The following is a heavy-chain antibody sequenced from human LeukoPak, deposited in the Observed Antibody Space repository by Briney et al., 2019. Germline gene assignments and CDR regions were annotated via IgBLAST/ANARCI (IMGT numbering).Heavy chain of an antibody. CDR2: IYYSGST. Sequence: PSQTLSLTCTVSGGSISSGDYYWSWIRQPPGKGLEWIGYIYYSGSTYYNPSLKSRVTISVDTSKNQFSLKLSSVTAADTAVYYCASHGEGEDAFDIWGQGTMVTVSS. D-gene: IGHD3-10*01. CDR3: ASHGEGEDAFDI. V-gene: IGHV4-30-4*01. J-gene: IGHJ3*02. CDR1: GGSISSGDYY.